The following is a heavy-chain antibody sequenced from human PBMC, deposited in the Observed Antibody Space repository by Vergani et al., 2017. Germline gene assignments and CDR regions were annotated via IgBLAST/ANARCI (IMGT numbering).Heavy chain of an antibody. CDR1: GGTFSSYA. CDR3: AGTAARSYYYYYYGMDD. J-gene: IGHJ6*02. Sequence: QVQLVQSGAEVKKPGSSVKVSCKASGGTFSSYAISWVRQAPGQGLEWMGGIIPIFGTANYAQKFQGRVTITADESTSTAYMELSSLRSEDTAVYYCAGTAARSYYYYYYGMDDWGQGTTVTVSS. D-gene: IGHD2-2*01. CDR2: IIPIFGTA. V-gene: IGHV1-69*12.